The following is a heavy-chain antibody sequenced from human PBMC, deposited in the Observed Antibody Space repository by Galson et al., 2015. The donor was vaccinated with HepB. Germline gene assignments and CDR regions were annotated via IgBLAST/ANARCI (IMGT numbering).Heavy chain of an antibody. J-gene: IGHJ5*02. CDR2: IIPIFGTA. CDR3: ARGYSSSWYGDWFDP. CDR1: GGTFSSYA. V-gene: IGHV1-69*06. Sequence: SVKVSCKASGGTFSSYAISWVRQAPGQGLEWMGGIIPIFGTANYAQKFQGRVTITADKSTSTAYMELSSLRSEDTAVYYCARGYSSSWYGDWFDPWGQGTLVTVSS. D-gene: IGHD6-13*01.